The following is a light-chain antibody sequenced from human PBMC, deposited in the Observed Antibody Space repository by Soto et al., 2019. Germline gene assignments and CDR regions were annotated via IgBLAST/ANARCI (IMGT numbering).Light chain of an antibody. CDR1: DSVSSY. Sequence: EIVLTQSPVTLSLSPGERATLSCRASDSVSSYLAWYQQKPGQAPRLLIRDTSNRATGVPDKFSGSGSGTDFTLTISSLEPEDFAVYYCQQRRNWPPTFGGGTKVEIK. CDR3: QQRRNWPPT. CDR2: DTS. V-gene: IGKV3-11*01. J-gene: IGKJ4*01.